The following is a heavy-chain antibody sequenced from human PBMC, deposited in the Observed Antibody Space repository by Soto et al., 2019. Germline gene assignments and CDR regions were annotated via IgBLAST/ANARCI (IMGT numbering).Heavy chain of an antibody. CDR3: AKRIMATIGNFDS. V-gene: IGHV3-23*01. J-gene: IGHJ4*02. CDR2: ISGSGATT. D-gene: IGHD5-12*01. Sequence: GGSLRLSCAASGFTFSTYALTWVRQAPGKGLEWVSSISGSGATTYYADSVTGRFTISRDSSKNTLYLQMNSLRAEDTAIYYCAKRIMATIGNFDSWGQGTLVTVYS. CDR1: GFTFSTYA.